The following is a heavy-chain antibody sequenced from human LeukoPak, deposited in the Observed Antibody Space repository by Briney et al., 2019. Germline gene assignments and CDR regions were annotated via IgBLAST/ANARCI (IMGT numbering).Heavy chain of an antibody. V-gene: IGHV3-7*01. CDR2: ISEDGSVK. J-gene: IGHJ4*02. CDR1: GFSFTTYW. Sequence: GGSLRLSCAASGFSFTTYWMTWIRQAPERGLEWVAHISEDGSVKYYIDSVKGRFTISRDNAKNSVYLQMNDLRVEDTAVYYCVGEAPGYWGQGALVTVSS. CDR3: VGEAPGY. D-gene: IGHD2-2*01.